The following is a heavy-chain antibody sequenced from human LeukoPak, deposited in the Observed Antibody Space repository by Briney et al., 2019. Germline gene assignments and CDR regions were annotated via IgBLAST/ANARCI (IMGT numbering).Heavy chain of an antibody. Sequence: SVKVSFKASGFTFTSSAMQWVRQARGQRLEWIGWIVVGSGNTNYAQKFQERVTITRDMSTSTAYMELSSLSSEDTAVYYCAASYDSSGYCFDYWGQGTLVTVSS. CDR3: AASYDSSGYCFDY. V-gene: IGHV1-58*02. CDR1: GFTFTSSA. D-gene: IGHD3-22*01. CDR2: IVVGSGNT. J-gene: IGHJ4*02.